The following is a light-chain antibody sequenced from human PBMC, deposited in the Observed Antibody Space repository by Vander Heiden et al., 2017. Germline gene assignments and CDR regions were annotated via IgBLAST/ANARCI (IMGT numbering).Light chain of an antibody. J-gene: IGKJ3*01. CDR2: GAS. CDR1: QSVRNNY. Sequence: EIVLTQSPGTLSLSPGERATLSCRASQSVRNNYLAWYQQKPGQAPRLLVYGASSRATGIPDRFSGSGSGTDFSLTISRLEPEDFAVYFCQQYAGSLTFGPGTKVDIK. V-gene: IGKV3-20*01. CDR3: QQYAGSLT.